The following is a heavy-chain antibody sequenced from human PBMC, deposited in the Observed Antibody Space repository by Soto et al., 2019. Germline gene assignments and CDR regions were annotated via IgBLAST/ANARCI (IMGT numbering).Heavy chain of an antibody. Sequence: GGSLRLSCAASGFTFSSYSMNWVRQAPGKGLEWVSYISSSSSTIYYADSVKGRFTISGDNAKNSLYLQMNSLRAEDTAVYYCARSVGEREYGGSSWYFDYWGQGTLVTVSS. CDR3: ARSVGEREYGGSSWYFDY. J-gene: IGHJ4*02. V-gene: IGHV3-48*01. D-gene: IGHD6-13*01. CDR2: ISSSSSTI. CDR1: GFTFSSYS.